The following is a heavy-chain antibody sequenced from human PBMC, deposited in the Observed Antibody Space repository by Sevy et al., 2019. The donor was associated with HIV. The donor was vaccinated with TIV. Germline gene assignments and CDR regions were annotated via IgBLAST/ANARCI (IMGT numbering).Heavy chain of an antibody. CDR2: FSFGCGEI. CDR3: AREGCTKPHDY. J-gene: IGHJ4*02. CDR1: GFTFSKYS. Sequence: GGSLRLSCAASGFTFSKYSMSWVRQPPGKGLEWVSTFSFGCGEINYADSVKGRFTISRDNSKNSVYLQMNNLRPEDTAVDYCAREGCTKPHDYWGQGTLVTVSS. D-gene: IGHD2-8*01. V-gene: IGHV3-23*01.